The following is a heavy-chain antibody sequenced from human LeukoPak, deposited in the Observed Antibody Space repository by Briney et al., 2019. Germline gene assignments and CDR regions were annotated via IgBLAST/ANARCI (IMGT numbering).Heavy chain of an antibody. CDR3: ARAPPRNDFWSGYYSY. CDR1: GASISSGSNY. Sequence: PSETLSLTCSVSGASISSGSNYWGWIRQPPGKTLEWIGSIYSSGSTYYNPSLKSRVIIIIDTSKNQFSLKLSSVTAADTAVYYCARAPPRNDFWSGYYSYWGQGTLVTVSS. V-gene: IGHV4-39*07. J-gene: IGHJ4*02. D-gene: IGHD3-3*01. CDR2: IYSSGST.